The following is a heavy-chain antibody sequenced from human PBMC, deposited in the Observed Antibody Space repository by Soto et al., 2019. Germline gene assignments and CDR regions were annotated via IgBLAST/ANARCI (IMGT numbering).Heavy chain of an antibody. J-gene: IGHJ5*02. D-gene: IGHD2-15*01. CDR1: GFSLSTSGVG. CDR2: IYWDDDK. V-gene: IGHV2-5*02. CDR3: ARRRGYCSGGSCYSIWFDP. Sequence: QITLKESGPPLVKPTQTLTLTCTFSGFSLSTSGVGVGWIRQPPGKALEWLALIYWDDDKRYSPSLKSRLTIAKDTPNNQVVLTMTNMDPVDTATYYCARRRGYCSGGSCYSIWFDPWGQGTLVTVSS.